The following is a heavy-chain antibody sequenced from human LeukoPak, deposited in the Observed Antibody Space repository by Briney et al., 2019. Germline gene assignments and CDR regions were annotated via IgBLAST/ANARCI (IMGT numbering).Heavy chain of an antibody. CDR3: AKSAGGYYYYYMDV. D-gene: IGHD3-10*01. Sequence: SETLSLTCTVSGGSISSYYWSWIRQPPGKGLEWIGDIYYSGSTNYNPSLKSRVTISVDTSKNHFSLKLSSVTAADTAVYYCAKSAGGYYYYYMDVWGKGTTVTVSS. V-gene: IGHV4-59*01. J-gene: IGHJ6*03. CDR1: GGSISSYY. CDR2: IYYSGST.